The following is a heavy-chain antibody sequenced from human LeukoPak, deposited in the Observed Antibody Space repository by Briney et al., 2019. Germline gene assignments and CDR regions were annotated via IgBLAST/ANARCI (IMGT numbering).Heavy chain of an antibody. J-gene: IGHJ4*02. CDR2: IYHSGGA. Sequence: SETLSLTCAVSGVPIASHSWWSWVRQPPGKGLEWIGEIYHSGGANYKPSLKSRVTMSVDTSNNHFSLKLTSVTAADTAVYFCAYNRDFALDNWGQGTLVTVSS. CDR1: GVPIASHSW. CDR3: AYNRDFALDN. D-gene: IGHD1-14*01. V-gene: IGHV4/OR15-8*01.